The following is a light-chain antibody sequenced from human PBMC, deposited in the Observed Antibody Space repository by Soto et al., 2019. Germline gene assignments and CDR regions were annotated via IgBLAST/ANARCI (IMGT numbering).Light chain of an antibody. CDR2: AAS. CDR1: QGIASH. CDR3: QQVNSFPHI. V-gene: IGKV1-9*01. Sequence: DIQLTQSPSFLSASVGDRVIITCRASQGIASHLAWYQQKPGKAPKLLVYAASSFQSGVPSRFSGSGLGTEFTLTISRLQPEDFATYYCQQVNSFPHIFGQGTKLEIK. J-gene: IGKJ2*01.